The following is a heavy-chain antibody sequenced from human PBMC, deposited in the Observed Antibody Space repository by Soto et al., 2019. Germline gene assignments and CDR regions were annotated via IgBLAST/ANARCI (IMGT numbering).Heavy chain of an antibody. CDR3: GRDRVAAAGTRWFDP. Sequence: QVQLVESGGGVVQPERSLRLSCAASGFTFSSYGMHWVRQAPGKGLEWVAVIWYDGSNKYYADSVKGRFTISRDNSKNTLYLQMNGLRAEDTAVYYCGRDRVAAAGTRWFDPWGQGTLVTVSS. CDR2: IWYDGSNK. V-gene: IGHV3-33*01. CDR1: GFTFSSYG. D-gene: IGHD6-13*01. J-gene: IGHJ5*02.